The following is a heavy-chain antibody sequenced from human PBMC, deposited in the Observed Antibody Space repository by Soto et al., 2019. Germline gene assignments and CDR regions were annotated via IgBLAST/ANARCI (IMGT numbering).Heavy chain of an antibody. J-gene: IGHJ4*02. D-gene: IGHD3-9*01. CDR1: GGSISSYY. CDR3: ASFLTGYSDY. Sequence: PSETLSLTCTVSGGSISSYYWSWIRQPPGKGLEWIGYIYYSGSTNYNPSLKSRVTISVDTSKNQSSLKLSSVTAADTAVYYCASFLTGYSDYWGQGTLVTVSS. V-gene: IGHV4-59*01. CDR2: IYYSGST.